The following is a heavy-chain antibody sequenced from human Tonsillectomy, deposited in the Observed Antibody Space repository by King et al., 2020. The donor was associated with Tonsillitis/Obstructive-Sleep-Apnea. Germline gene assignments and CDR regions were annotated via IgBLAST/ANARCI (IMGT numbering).Heavy chain of an antibody. CDR1: GFSLSTSGMC. V-gene: IGHV2-70*11. CDR2: IDWDDDN. CDR3: ARIQPRGYRNGPDDAFDI. Sequence: VTLKESGPALVKPTQTLTLTCTFSGFSLSTSGMCVSWIRQPPGKALEWLARIDWDDDNYYSTSLKTRLTISKDTSKNQVVLTMTNMDAVDTATYYCARIQPRGYRNGPDDAFDIWGQGTMVTVSS. D-gene: IGHD5-18*01. J-gene: IGHJ3*02.